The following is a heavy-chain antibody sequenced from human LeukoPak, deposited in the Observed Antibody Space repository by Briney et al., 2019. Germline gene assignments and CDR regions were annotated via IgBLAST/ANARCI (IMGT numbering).Heavy chain of an antibody. Sequence: GGPLRLSCAASGFTFSSYGMHWVRQAPGKGLEWVAVISYDGSNKYYADSVKGRFTISRDNSKNTLYLQMNSLRAGDTAVYYCAKDSTTVTTSMGEAFDIWGQGTMVTVSS. J-gene: IGHJ3*02. D-gene: IGHD4-17*01. CDR2: ISYDGSNK. V-gene: IGHV3-30*18. CDR3: AKDSTTVTTSMGEAFDI. CDR1: GFTFSSYG.